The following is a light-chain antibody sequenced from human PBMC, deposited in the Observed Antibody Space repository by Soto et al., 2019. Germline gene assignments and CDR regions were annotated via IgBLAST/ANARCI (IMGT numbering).Light chain of an antibody. CDR3: QQYNNWPPYT. CDR1: QSVSSN. Sequence: DIVLTQSRDTLSVSPGERATLSCLASQSVSSNLAWYQQKPGQAPRLLIYGASTRATDISARFSGSGFGTEFTLTISSLQSEDSAVYYCQQYNNWPPYTFGQGTKVDIK. J-gene: IGKJ2*01. V-gene: IGKV3-15*01. CDR2: GAS.